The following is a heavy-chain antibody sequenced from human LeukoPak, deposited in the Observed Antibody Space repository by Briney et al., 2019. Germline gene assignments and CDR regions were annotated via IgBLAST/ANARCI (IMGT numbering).Heavy chain of an antibody. Sequence: GGSLRLSCAASGFTFSSYWMSWVRQAPGKGLEWVANIKQDGSEKYYVDSVKGRFTISRDNAKNSLYLQMNSLRAEDTAVYYCARSSDESGYDDAFDTWGQGTMVTVSS. CDR1: GFTFSSYW. V-gene: IGHV3-7*01. D-gene: IGHD5-12*01. CDR2: IKQDGSEK. J-gene: IGHJ3*02. CDR3: ARSSDESGYDDAFDT.